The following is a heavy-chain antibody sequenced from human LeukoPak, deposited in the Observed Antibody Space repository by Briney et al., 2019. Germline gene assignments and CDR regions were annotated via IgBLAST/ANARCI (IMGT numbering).Heavy chain of an antibody. V-gene: IGHV3-21*01. J-gene: IGHJ4*02. CDR2: ISSSRSYI. Sequence: GGSLRLSCAASGFTFSSYSMNWVRQAPGKGLEWVSSISSSRSYIYYADSVKGRFTISRDNAKNSLYLQMNSLRAEDTGVYYCARDFVYGSGSYPFDYWGQGTLVTVSS. CDR3: ARDFVYGSGSYPFDY. CDR1: GFTFSSYS. D-gene: IGHD3-10*01.